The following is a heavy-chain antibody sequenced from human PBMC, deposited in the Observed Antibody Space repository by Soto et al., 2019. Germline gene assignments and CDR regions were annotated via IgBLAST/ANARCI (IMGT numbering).Heavy chain of an antibody. CDR1: GLTFSSYW. CDR3: ALSDTVTTDY. Sequence: EVQLVESGGGLVQPGGSLRLSCAASGLTFSSYWMHWVRQAPGKGLVWVSRINSDGSSTNYADSVKGRFTISRDNAKNTLYLKMNSLRAEDTAVYYCALSDTVTTDYWGQGTLVTVSS. D-gene: IGHD4-17*01. CDR2: INSDGSST. V-gene: IGHV3-74*01. J-gene: IGHJ4*02.